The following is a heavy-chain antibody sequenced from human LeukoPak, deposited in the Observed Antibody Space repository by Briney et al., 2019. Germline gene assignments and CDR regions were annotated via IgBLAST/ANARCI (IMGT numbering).Heavy chain of an antibody. J-gene: IGHJ4*02. D-gene: IGHD6-19*01. CDR3: AKDSSSSGWASTTDY. Sequence: GGSLRLSCAASGFTFSSYAMSWVRQAPGKGLEWVSAISGSGGGTYYADSVKGRFTISRDNSKNTLYLQMNSLRAEDTAVYYCAKDSSSSGWASTTDYWGQGTLVTVSS. V-gene: IGHV3-23*01. CDR1: GFTFSSYA. CDR2: ISGSGGGT.